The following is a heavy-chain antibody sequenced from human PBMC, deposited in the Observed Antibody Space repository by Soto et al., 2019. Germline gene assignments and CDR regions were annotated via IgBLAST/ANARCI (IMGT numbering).Heavy chain of an antibody. D-gene: IGHD2-15*01. CDR1: GDSVSSSSDA. V-gene: IGHV6-1*01. J-gene: IGHJ6*04. Sequence: SQILALICVISGDSVSSSSDAWNWVRQSPSRALERLGRAYYRFRWYGDFAVSVRGRIVINAVTSKNQFSLQPNSVNPEDTDVYFCARSEEDSDYYYYGLYGWGKGTTVTVS. CDR3: ARSEEDSDYYYYGLYG. CDR2: AYYRFRWYG.